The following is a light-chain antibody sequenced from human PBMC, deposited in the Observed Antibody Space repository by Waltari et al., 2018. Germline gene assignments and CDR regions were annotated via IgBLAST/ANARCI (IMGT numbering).Light chain of an antibody. CDR2: EGD. CDR1: RSDVGSYKF. CDR3: CSYAGLNIWL. V-gene: IGLV2-23*01. Sequence: QSALPQPASVPGPPGQSITISCTGLRSDVGSYKFVSWYHQPPGKAPKLMIYEGDKRPSGVAKRFAGSKAGNTASLTISGLQAEDEADYYCCSYAGLNIWLFGGGTKLTVL. J-gene: IGLJ3*02.